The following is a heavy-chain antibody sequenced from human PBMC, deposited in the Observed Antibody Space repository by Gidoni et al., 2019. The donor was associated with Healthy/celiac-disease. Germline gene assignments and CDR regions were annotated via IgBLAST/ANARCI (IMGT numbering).Heavy chain of an antibody. J-gene: IGHJ6*02. Sequence: QVQLQESGPGLVTHSETLSLTCTVSGGSVSSGSYYWSWIRQPPGKGLEWIGYSYYSGSTNYNPSLKSRVTISVDTSKNQFSLKLSSVTAADTAVYYCARDQGQWLVRDYGMDVWGQGTTVTVSS. CDR3: ARDQGQWLVRDYGMDV. D-gene: IGHD6-19*01. CDR2: SYYSGST. CDR1: GGSVSSGSYY. V-gene: IGHV4-61*01.